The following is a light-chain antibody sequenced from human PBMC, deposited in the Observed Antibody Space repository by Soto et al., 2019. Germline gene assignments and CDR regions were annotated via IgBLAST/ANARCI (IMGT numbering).Light chain of an antibody. V-gene: IGKV3-20*01. CDR2: GAS. CDR1: QSVSSY. Sequence: EVVMTQSRATLSVSPGERATLSFRASQSVSSYLAWYQQKPGQAPRLLIYGASSRATGIPDRFSGSGSGTDFTLTISRLEPEDFAVYYCQQYGSSPRTFGQGTKVDI. J-gene: IGKJ1*01. CDR3: QQYGSSPRT.